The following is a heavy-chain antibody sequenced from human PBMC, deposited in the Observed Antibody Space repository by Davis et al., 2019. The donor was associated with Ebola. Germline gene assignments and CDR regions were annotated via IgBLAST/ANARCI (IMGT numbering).Heavy chain of an antibody. CDR1: GFTFSSYA. CDR3: ARGLGYSSDWYADY. D-gene: IGHD6-19*01. J-gene: IGHJ4*02. V-gene: IGHV3-64*01. Sequence: GGSLRLSCAASGFTFSSYAMHWVRQAPGKGLEYVSAISSNGGSTYYANSVKGRFTISRDNSKNTLYLQMNSLRAEDTAVYYCARGLGYSSDWYADYWGQGTLVTVSS. CDR2: ISSNGGST.